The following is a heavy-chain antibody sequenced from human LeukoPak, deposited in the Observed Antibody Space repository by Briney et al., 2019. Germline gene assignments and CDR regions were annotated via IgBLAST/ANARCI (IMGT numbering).Heavy chain of an antibody. Sequence: PSETLSLTCTVSGGSISSGGYYWSWIRQHPGKGLEWIGYIYYRGNTYYNPSLKSRVTISVDTSKNQFSLNLTSVTAADTAVYFCARHGSWTSSPPRYYFDYWGQGTLVTVSS. J-gene: IGHJ4*02. D-gene: IGHD6-13*01. V-gene: IGHV4-31*03. CDR1: GGSISSGGYY. CDR3: ARHGSWTSSPPRYYFDY. CDR2: IYYRGNT.